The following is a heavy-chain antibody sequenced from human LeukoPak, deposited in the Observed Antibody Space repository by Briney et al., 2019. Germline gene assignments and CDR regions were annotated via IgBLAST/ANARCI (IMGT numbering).Heavy chain of an antibody. CDR2: IKSKTDGGTT. J-gene: IGHJ4*02. CDR1: GFTFTNAW. D-gene: IGHD2-2*01. CDR3: TTGYCTSTSCSRGIEY. Sequence: GGSLRLSCAASGFTFTNAWMSWVRQAPGKGLEWVGRIKSKTDGGTTDYAAPVKGRFNISRDDSKNTLYLQMNSLKTEDTAVYYCTTGYCTSTSCSRGIEYWGQETLVTVSS. V-gene: IGHV3-15*01.